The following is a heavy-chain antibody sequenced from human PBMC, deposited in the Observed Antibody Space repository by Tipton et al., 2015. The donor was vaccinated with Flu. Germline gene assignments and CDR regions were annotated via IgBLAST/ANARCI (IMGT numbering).Heavy chain of an antibody. Sequence: SLRLSCPASGFTFSSYDMHWVRQSTGKGLEWVSAIGSSGDTYYLDSVKGRFTISRDNAKNSLYLQMNRLRVGDKAVYYCARGPLPDSNWYNGMEVWGQGTKVNVSS. V-gene: IGHV3-13*01. CDR2: IGSSGDT. CDR1: GFTFSSYD. J-gene: IGHJ6*02. D-gene: IGHD6-13*01. CDR3: ARGPLPDSNWYNGMEV.